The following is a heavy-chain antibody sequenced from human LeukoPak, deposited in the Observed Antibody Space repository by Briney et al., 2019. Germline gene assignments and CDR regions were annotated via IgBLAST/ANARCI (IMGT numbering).Heavy chain of an antibody. CDR1: GGSISSFY. CDR3: ASLWEYYFDY. CDR2: VYYSGNT. J-gene: IGHJ4*02. Sequence: SETLSLTCTVSGGSISSFYWSWIRQPPGKGLEWIGYVYYSGNTNYDPSPKSRLTMSVDTSKNQFSLKLSSVTAADTAVYYCASLWEYYFDYWGQGILVTVSS. D-gene: IGHD1-26*01. V-gene: IGHV4-59*08.